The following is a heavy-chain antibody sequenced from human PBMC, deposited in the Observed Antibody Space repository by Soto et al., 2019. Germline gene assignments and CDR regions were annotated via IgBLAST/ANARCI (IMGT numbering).Heavy chain of an antibody. CDR1: GFKFSSYA. J-gene: IGHJ5*01. CDR2: ISATGGGT. Sequence: GGSLRLSCAASGFKFSSYAMSWVRQAPGKGLEWVSLISATGGGTYYADSVKGRFTISRDNSDNTLYLQVHSLRAEDTAVYYCAKDRREGGNSAFYFDFWGQGAQVTVSS. D-gene: IGHD3-16*01. V-gene: IGHV3-23*01. CDR3: AKDRREGGNSAFYFDF.